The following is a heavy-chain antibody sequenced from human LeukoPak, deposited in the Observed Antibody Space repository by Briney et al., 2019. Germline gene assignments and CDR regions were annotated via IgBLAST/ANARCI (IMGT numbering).Heavy chain of an antibody. V-gene: IGHV3-53*04. J-gene: IGHJ4*02. D-gene: IGHD3-10*01. CDR3: ARIGLSYYYGSGTPEDY. CDR1: GFTVSSNY. CDR2: IYSGGST. Sequence: PGGSLRLSCAASGFTVSSNYMSWVRQAPGKGLEWVSVIYSGGSTYYADSVKGRFTISRHNSKNTLYLQMNSLRAEDTAVYYCARIGLSYYYGSGTPEDYWGQGTLVTVSS.